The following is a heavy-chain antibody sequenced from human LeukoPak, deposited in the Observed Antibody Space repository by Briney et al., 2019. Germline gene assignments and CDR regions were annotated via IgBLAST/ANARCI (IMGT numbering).Heavy chain of an antibody. CDR2: ISGSGGST. V-gene: IGHV3-23*01. J-gene: IGHJ3*02. Sequence: QAGGSLRLSCAASGFTFSSYAMSWVRQAPGKGLEWVSAISGSGGSTYYADSVKGRFTISRDNSKNTLYLQMNSLRAEDTAVYYCARLYSSSWYKSLDIWGQGTMVTVSS. D-gene: IGHD6-13*01. CDR1: GFTFSSYA. CDR3: ARLYSSSWYKSLDI.